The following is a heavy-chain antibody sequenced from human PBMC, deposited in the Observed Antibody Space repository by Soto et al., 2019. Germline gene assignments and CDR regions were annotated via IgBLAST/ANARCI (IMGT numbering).Heavy chain of an antibody. J-gene: IGHJ3*02. CDR1: GYTFTGYY. V-gene: IGHV1-2*04. D-gene: IGHD5-12*01. Sequence: TSVKVSCKASGYTFTGYYMHWVRQAPGQGLEWMGWINPNSGGTNYAQKFQGWVTMTRDTSISTAYMELSRLRSDDTAVYYCARAPFPHDVEMATKTDDDAFDIWGQGTMVTVSS. CDR2: INPNSGGT. CDR3: ARAPFPHDVEMATKTDDDAFDI.